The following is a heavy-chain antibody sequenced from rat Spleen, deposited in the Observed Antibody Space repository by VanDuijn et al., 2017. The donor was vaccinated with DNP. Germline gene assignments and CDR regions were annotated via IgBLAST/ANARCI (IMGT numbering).Heavy chain of an antibody. CDR3: ARGSTSIYWYFDF. J-gene: IGHJ1*01. Sequence: EVQLVESGGGLVQPGRSLKLSCAASGFTFSNYYMAWVRQAPKKGLEWVAAISPSGSRTYYLDSVKGRFTISRDDAKSSPYLQMNSLKPEDTATSYCARGSTSIYWYFDFWGPGTMVTVSS. CDR1: GFTFSNYY. D-gene: IGHD3-1*01. V-gene: IGHV5-25*01. CDR2: ISPSGSRT.